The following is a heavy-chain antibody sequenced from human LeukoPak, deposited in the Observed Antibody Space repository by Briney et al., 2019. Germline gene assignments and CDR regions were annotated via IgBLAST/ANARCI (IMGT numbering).Heavy chain of an antibody. CDR3: ARGLLGSYGYWYFDL. D-gene: IGHD1-26*01. CDR1: GYSFTSYG. CDR2: ISGYNGHT. V-gene: IGHV1-18*01. Sequence: ASVKVSCKASGYSFTSYGISWVRQAPGQGLEWMGWISGYNGHTYYAQNLQGRVTMTTDTSTSTAYMELRSLRSDDTAVYYCARGLLGSYGYWYFDLWGRGTLVTVSS. J-gene: IGHJ2*01.